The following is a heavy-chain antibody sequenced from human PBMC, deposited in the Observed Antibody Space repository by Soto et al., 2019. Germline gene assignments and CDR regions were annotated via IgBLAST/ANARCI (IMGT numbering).Heavy chain of an antibody. CDR2: IIPIFGTA. Sequence: ASVKVSCKASGGTFSSYAISWVRQAPGQGLEWMGGIIPIFGTANYAQKFQGRVTITADESTSTAYMELSSLRSEDTAVYYCARDPILTGYYKPGRFDYWGQGTLVTVSS. CDR1: GGTFSSYA. CDR3: ARDPILTGYYKPGRFDY. J-gene: IGHJ4*02. D-gene: IGHD3-9*01. V-gene: IGHV1-69*13.